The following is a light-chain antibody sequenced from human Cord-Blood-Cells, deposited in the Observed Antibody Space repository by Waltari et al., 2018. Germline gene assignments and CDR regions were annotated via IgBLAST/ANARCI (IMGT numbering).Light chain of an antibody. CDR3: CSYAGSSTFHVV. J-gene: IGLJ2*01. CDR1: SSDVGSFNL. CDR2: EGS. Sequence: QSALTQPASVSGSPGQSNTISCPGTSSDVGSFNLFPWYQQHPGKAPKLMIYEGSKRPSGVSNRFSGSKSGNTASLTISGLQAEDEADYYCCSYAGSSTFHVVFGGGTKLTVL. V-gene: IGLV2-23*03.